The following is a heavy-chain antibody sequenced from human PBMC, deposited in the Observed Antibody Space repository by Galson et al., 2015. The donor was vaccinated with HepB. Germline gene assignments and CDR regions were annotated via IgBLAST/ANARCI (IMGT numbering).Heavy chain of an antibody. D-gene: IGHD3-9*01. Sequence: SLRLSCAASGFTFSSYWMHWVRQAPGKGLVWVSRINSDGSSTSYADSVKGRFTISRDNAKNTLYLQMNSLRAEDTAVYYCARELTYYDILTGSFVKYFDYWGQGTLVTVSS. J-gene: IGHJ4*02. CDR2: INSDGSST. V-gene: IGHV3-74*01. CDR3: ARELTYYDILTGSFVKYFDY. CDR1: GFTFSSYW.